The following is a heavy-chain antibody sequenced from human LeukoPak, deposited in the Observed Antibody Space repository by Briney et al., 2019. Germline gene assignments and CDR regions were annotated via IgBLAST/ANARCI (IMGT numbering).Heavy chain of an antibody. V-gene: IGHV5-51*01. Sequence: GESLKISCKGSGYTFSTYWIGWVRRSPGKGLEEMGIIFPGDSETRYSPPFQGQVTISADKSISTAYVKWSSLKASDTAMYYCARSEAGASGSYRGYWGQGTLVTVSS. CDR2: IFPGDSET. CDR3: ARSEAGASGSYRGY. J-gene: IGHJ4*02. D-gene: IGHD3-10*01. CDR1: GYTFSTYW.